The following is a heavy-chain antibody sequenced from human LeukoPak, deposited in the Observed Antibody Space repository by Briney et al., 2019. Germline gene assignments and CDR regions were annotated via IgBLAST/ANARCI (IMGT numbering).Heavy chain of an antibody. CDR1: GFTFSSYW. D-gene: IGHD5-18*01. CDR3: ARDAVDTANAV. V-gene: IGHV3-7*01. CDR2: IKQDGSEK. Sequence: GGSLRLSCAASGFTFSSYWMSWVRQAPGKGLEWVANIKQDGSEKYYVDSVKGRFTISRDNAKNTLYLQMNSLRAEDAAVYYCARDAVDTANAVWGQGTTVTVSS. J-gene: IGHJ6*02.